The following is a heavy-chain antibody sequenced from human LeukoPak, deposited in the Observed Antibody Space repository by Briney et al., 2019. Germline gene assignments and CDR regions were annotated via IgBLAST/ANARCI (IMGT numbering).Heavy chain of an antibody. CDR1: GGSFSGYY. CDR2: INHSGST. D-gene: IGHD2-2*01. CDR3: ARGIVVVPAAIPQNWFDP. Sequence: PSETLSLTCAVYGGSFSGYYWSWIRQPPGKGLEWIGEINHSGSTNYNPSLKSRVTISVDTSKNQFSLKLSSVTAADTAVYYCARGIVVVPAAIPQNWFDPWGQGTLVTVSS. J-gene: IGHJ5*02. V-gene: IGHV4-34*01.